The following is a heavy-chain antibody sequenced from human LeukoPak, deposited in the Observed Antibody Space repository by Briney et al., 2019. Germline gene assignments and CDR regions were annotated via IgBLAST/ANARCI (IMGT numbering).Heavy chain of an antibody. V-gene: IGHV1-69*04. Sequence: ASVKVSCKASGGTFSSYAISWVRQAPGQGLEWMGRIIPILGIANYAQKFQGRVTITADKSTSTAYMELSSLRSEDTAVYYCARDMGDDDFWRLIRYWGQGTPVTVSS. D-gene: IGHD3-3*01. CDR3: ARDMGDDDFWRLIRY. CDR2: IIPILGIA. J-gene: IGHJ4*02. CDR1: GGTFSSYA.